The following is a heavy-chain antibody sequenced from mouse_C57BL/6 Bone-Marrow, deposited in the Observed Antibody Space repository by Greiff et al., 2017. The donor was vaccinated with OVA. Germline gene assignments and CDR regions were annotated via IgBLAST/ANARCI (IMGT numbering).Heavy chain of an antibody. J-gene: IGHJ2*01. CDR1: GFTFSSYG. CDR2: ISSGGSYT. D-gene: IGHD1-1*01. V-gene: IGHV5-6*01. Sequence: EVQRVEPGGDLVKPGGSLKLSCAASGFTFSSYGMSWVRQTPDKRLEWVATISSGGSYTYYPDSVKGRFTISRDNAKNTLYLQMSSLKSEDTAVYYGARHRDYGSFFDYWGQGTTLTVSS. CDR3: ARHRDYGSFFDY.